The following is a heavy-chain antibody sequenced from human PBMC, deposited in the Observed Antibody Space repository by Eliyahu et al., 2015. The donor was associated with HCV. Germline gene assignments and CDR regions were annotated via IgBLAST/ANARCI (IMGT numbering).Heavy chain of an antibody. J-gene: IGHJ4*02. CDR1: GFTFSSYS. CDR2: IHRTSSPI. D-gene: IGHD2-15*01. V-gene: IGHV3-48*01. CDR3: ARDTPENPVGASFDY. Sequence: EVQLVESGGGLVQPGGSLRLSCVASGFTFSSYSMNWVRQAPGKGLEWVSYIHRTSSPIYYADSVRGRFTISRDNAKNSLYLQINALRAEDTAVYYCARDTPENPVGASFDYWGQGTLVTVSS.